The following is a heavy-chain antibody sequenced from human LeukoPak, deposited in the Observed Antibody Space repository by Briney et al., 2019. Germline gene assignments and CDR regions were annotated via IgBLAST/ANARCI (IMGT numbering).Heavy chain of an antibody. V-gene: IGHV5-51*01. CDR3: ASAMLDCSSTSCYWNY. J-gene: IGHJ4*02. CDR2: IYPGDSDT. Sequence: GESLQISCKGSGXSFTSYCIGWVRQMPGKGLEWMGIIYPGDSDTRYSPSFQGQVTISADKSISTAYLQWSSLKASDTAMYYCASAMLDCSSTSCYWNYWGQGTLVTVSS. CDR1: GXSFTSYC. D-gene: IGHD2-2*01.